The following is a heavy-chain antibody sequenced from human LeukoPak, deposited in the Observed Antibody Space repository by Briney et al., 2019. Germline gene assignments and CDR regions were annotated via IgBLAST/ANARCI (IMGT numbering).Heavy chain of an antibody. CDR2: LYHSGST. Sequence: SETLSLTCTVSGYSISSGYYWGWVRQPPGKGLEWIANLYHSGSTNYNPSLKSRVTISVDTSKNQFSLKLSSVTAADTAVYYCARLTTVVTAGAFDIWGQGTMVTVSS. CDR3: ARLTTVVTAGAFDI. D-gene: IGHD4-23*01. J-gene: IGHJ3*02. CDR1: GYSISSGYY. V-gene: IGHV4-38-2*02.